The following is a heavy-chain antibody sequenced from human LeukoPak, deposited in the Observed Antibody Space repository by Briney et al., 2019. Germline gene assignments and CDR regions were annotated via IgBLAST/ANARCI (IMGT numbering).Heavy chain of an antibody. D-gene: IGHD5-18*01. J-gene: IGHJ4*02. CDR3: ARVNTAVFDY. V-gene: IGHV5-51*01. Sequence: GESLKISCKGSGYSSASYWIGWVRQMPGKGLEWMGIIYPGDSDARYSPSFQGQVTISADKSISTSYLQWSNVKASDTAMYYCARVNTAVFDYWGQGTLVTVSS. CDR2: IYPGDSDA. CDR1: GYSSASYW.